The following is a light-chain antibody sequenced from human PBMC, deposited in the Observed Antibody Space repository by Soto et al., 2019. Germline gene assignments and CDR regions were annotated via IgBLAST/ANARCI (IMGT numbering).Light chain of an antibody. V-gene: IGKV3-15*01. Sequence: EIVWTQSPSSLSLSPGERATLYCRASQSVSSSYLAWHQQKPGLALRLLISGASTRATGIPARFSGSGSGTEFTLTISSLQYEDFAVYYCQQYNKWPRTFGQGTKV. CDR2: GAS. CDR1: QSVSSSY. J-gene: IGKJ1*01. CDR3: QQYNKWPRT.